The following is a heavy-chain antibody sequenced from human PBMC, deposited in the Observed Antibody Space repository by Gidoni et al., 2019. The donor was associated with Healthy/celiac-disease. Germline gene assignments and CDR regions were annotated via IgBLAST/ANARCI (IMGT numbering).Heavy chain of an antibody. J-gene: IGHJ3*02. Sequence: QVQLVQSGAEVKKPGSSVKVAGKASGGTFSSYAISWVRQAPGQGLEWMGGIIPIFGTANYAQKFQGRVTITADESTSTAYMELSSLRSEDTAVFYCARDLGSSGYSDAFDIWGQGTMVTVSS. CDR1: GGTFSSYA. D-gene: IGHD3-22*01. V-gene: IGHV1-69*01. CDR3: ARDLGSSGYSDAFDI. CDR2: IIPIFGTA.